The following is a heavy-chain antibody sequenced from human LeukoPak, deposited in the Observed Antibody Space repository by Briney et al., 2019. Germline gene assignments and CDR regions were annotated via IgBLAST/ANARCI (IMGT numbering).Heavy chain of an antibody. J-gene: IGHJ4*02. D-gene: IGHD3-3*01. Sequence: GGSLRLSCAASGFTFSDYYMGWIRQAPGKGLEWVSYISSSGSTIYYADSVKGRFTISRDNAKNSLYLQMNSLRAEDTAVYYCARDRPYYDFWSGYFDYWGQGTLVTVSS. CDR3: ARDRPYYDFWSGYFDY. CDR2: ISSSGSTI. V-gene: IGHV3-11*01. CDR1: GFTFSDYY.